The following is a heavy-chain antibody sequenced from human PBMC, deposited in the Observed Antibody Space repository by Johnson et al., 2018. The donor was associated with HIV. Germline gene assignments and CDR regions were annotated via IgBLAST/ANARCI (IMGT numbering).Heavy chain of an antibody. CDR3: ARGKDMAGTGAFDI. CDR2: MSSSGSTI. Sequence: QMQLVESGGGLVKPGGSLRLSCAASGFSLSDFYMSWIRQAPGKGLEWISYMSSSGSTIYHAESVKGRFTISRDNAKNSLYLQMNSLRVEDTAVYFCARGKDMAGTGAFDIWGQGTMVTVSS. V-gene: IGHV3-11*04. CDR1: GFSLSDFY. J-gene: IGHJ3*02. D-gene: IGHD6-19*01.